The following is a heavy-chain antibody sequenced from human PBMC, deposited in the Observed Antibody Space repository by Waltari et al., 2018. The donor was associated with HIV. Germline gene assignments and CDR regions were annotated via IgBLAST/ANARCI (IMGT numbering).Heavy chain of an antibody. CDR1: GFTFTNAW. J-gene: IGHJ6*02. Sequence: EVQLVESGGGLVKPGESLRLSCAASGFTFTNAWMTWVRQAPGRRPEGVGRIQSKPEPGTMTYYASPDKDRFIISRDESNNTLYLQMNSLKFEDTAVYYCTTRSRPSYYFGLDVLSQGTTVTVSS. CDR3: TTRSRPSYYFGLDV. V-gene: IGHV3-15*01. CDR2: IQSKPEPGTMT. D-gene: IGHD2-15*01.